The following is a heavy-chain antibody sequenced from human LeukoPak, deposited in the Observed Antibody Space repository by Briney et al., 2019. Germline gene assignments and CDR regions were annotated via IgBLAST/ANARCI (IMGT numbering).Heavy chain of an antibody. D-gene: IGHD3-22*01. V-gene: IGHV4-31*03. CDR1: GGSISSGGYY. Sequence: PSQTLSLISTVSGGSISSGGYYWSWIRQHPGKGLEWIGYIYYSGSTYYNPSLKSRVTISVDTSKNQFSLKLGSVTAADTAVYYCAREEDYYDSSGYYDYWGQGTLVTVSS. CDR3: AREEDYYDSSGYYDY. J-gene: IGHJ4*02. CDR2: IYYSGST.